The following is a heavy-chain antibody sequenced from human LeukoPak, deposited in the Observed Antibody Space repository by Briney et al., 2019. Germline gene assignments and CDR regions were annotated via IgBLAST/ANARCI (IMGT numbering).Heavy chain of an antibody. CDR3: ASQYSGYDIAAYYYYGMDV. V-gene: IGHV3-53*01. J-gene: IGHJ6*02. CDR1: GFTVSSNY. Sequence: GALRLSCAASGFTVSSNYMSWVRQAPGKGLEWVSVIYSGGSTYYADSVKGRFTTSRDNSKNTLYLQMNSLRAEDTAVYYCASQYSGYDIAAYYYYGMDVWGQGTTVTVSS. CDR2: IYSGGST. D-gene: IGHD5-12*01.